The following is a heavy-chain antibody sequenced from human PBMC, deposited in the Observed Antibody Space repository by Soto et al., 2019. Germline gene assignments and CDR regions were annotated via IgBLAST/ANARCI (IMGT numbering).Heavy chain of an antibody. CDR3: ARVDLVTPYYYYGMDV. V-gene: IGHV4-39*07. CDR2: VYYSGTT. J-gene: IGHJ6*02. D-gene: IGHD3-9*01. Sequence: QLQLQESGPGLVKPSETLSLTCTVSGGPIHSTTYYWGWIRHPPGKRLEWIGSVYYSGTTYYNPSLKSRVTISVDKSKNQFSLKLSSVTAADTAVYYCARVDLVTPYYYYGMDVWGQGTTVTVSS. CDR1: GGPIHSTTYY.